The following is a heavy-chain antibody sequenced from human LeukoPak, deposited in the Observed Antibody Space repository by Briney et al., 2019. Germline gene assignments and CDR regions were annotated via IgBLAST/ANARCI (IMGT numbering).Heavy chain of an antibody. CDR3: TRNYDSSGYTTFGY. J-gene: IGHJ4*02. CDR2: IYYSGST. Sequence: SETLSLTCTVSGGSISTYYWSWIRQPPGKGLEWTGHIYYSGSTNYNPSLKSRVTIAVDTSKNHFSLKLSSVTAADTAVYYCTRNYDSSGYTTFGYWGRGTLVTVSS. D-gene: IGHD3-22*01. CDR1: GGSISTYY. V-gene: IGHV4-59*01.